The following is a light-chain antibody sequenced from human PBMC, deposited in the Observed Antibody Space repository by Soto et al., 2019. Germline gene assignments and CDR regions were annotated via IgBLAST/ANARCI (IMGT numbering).Light chain of an antibody. J-gene: IGKJ1*01. V-gene: IGKV3-11*01. CDR1: QSVSSY. CDR2: DAS. CDR3: QQRYNWPLT. Sequence: EIVLTQSPATLSLSPGERATLSCRASQSVSSYLAWYQQKFGQAPRLLIYDASNRATGIPARFSGSGSATDFTLTISSLEPEDFAIYYCQQRYNWPLTFGQGTKGDIK.